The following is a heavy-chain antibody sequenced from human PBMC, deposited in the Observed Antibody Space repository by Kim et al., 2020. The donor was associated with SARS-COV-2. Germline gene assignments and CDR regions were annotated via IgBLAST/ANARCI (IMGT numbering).Heavy chain of an antibody. V-gene: IGHV4-59*01. CDR2: IYYSGST. CDR1: GGSISSYY. CDR3: ARVPPTAAAGDSWFDP. Sequence: SETLSLTCTVSGGSISSYYWSWIRQPPGKGLEWIGYIYYSGSTNYNPSLKSRVTISVDTSKNQFSLKLSSVTAADTAVYYCARVPPTAAAGDSWFDPWGQGTLVTVSS. D-gene: IGHD6-13*01. J-gene: IGHJ5*02.